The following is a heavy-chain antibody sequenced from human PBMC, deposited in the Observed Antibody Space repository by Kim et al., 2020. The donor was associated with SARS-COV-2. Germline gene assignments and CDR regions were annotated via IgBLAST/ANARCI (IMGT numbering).Heavy chain of an antibody. CDR2: ISYDGSNK. V-gene: IGHV3-30*04. CDR1: GFTFSSYA. Sequence: GRSLRLSCAASGFTFSSYAMHWVRQAPGKGLEWVAVISYDGSNKYYADSVKGRFTISRDNSKHTLYLQMNSLRAEDTAVFFCARALSGDSSGYWGQGTLV. CDR3: ARALSGDSSGY. J-gene: IGHJ4*02. D-gene: IGHD3-22*01.